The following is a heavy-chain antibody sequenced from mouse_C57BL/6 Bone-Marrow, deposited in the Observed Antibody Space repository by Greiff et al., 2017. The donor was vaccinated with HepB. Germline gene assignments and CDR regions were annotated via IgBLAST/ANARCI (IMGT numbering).Heavy chain of an antibody. D-gene: IGHD3-2*02. Sequence: VKLQQPGAELVKPGASVKMSCKASGYTFTSYWITWVKQRPGQGLEWIGDIYPGSGSTNYNEKFKSKATLTVDTSSSTAYMQLSSLTSEDSAVYYCARRDSSGRYYYAMDYWGQGTSVTVSS. V-gene: IGHV1-55*01. CDR3: ARRDSSGRYYYAMDY. CDR2: IYPGSGST. CDR1: GYTFTSYW. J-gene: IGHJ4*01.